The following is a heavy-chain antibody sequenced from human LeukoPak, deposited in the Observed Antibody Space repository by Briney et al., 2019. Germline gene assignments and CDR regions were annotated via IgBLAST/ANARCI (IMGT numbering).Heavy chain of an antibody. J-gene: IGHJ4*02. CDR3: ARADSSSSYPTFDY. D-gene: IGHD6-6*01. CDR2: IIPIFGTA. V-gene: IGHV1-69*13. CDR1: GGTLSSYA. Sequence: GASVKVSCKASGGTLSSYAISWVRQAPGQGLEWMGGIIPIFGTANYAQKFQGRVTITADESTSTAYMELSSLRSEDTAVYYCARADSSSSYPTFDYWGQGTLVTVSS.